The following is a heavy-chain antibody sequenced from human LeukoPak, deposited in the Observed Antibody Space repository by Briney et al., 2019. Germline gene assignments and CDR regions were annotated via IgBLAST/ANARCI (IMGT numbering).Heavy chain of an antibody. CDR2: ILPTLGVT. CDR3: ARVPGRAVAGRGGWFDI. Sequence: SVKVSCKATGGTFSSDAVTWVRQAPGQGLEWMGRILPTLGVTKYAEKFQGRVRMTADTTTNTAYMDLSSLTSDDTAVYYCARVPGRAVAGRGGWFDIWGQGTLVTVSS. CDR1: GGTFSSDA. V-gene: IGHV1-69*04. J-gene: IGHJ5*01. D-gene: IGHD6-19*01.